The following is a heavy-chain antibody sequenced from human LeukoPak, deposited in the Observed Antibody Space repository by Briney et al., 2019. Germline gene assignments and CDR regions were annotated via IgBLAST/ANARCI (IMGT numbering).Heavy chain of an antibody. CDR1: GFSFSSYW. D-gene: IGHD5-24*01. J-gene: IGHJ4*02. Sequence: LGESLQISCQGLGFSFSSYWNAWVRQRPGKGLEWMGIIYPGGSETRYDTSFQGQVTISAHSSTSTAYLQWSSLRASDTAMYYCARASRDGYNQYFDHWGQGTLVTDSP. V-gene: IGHV5-51*01. CDR3: ARASRDGYNQYFDH. CDR2: IYPGGSET.